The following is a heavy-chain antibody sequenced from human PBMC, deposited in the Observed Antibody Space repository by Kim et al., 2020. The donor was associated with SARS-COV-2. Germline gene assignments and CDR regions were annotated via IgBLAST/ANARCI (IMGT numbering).Heavy chain of an antibody. D-gene: IGHD6-6*01. CDR2: IYYSGST. J-gene: IGHJ5*02. CDR1: GGSISSYY. CDR3: ARVTSSSSIWFDP. V-gene: IGHV4-59*01. Sequence: SETLSLTCTVSGGSISSYYWSWIRQPPGKGLEWIGYIYYSGSTNYNPSLKSRVTISVYTSKNQFSLKLSSVTAADTAVYYCARVTSSSSIWFDPWGQGTLVTVSS.